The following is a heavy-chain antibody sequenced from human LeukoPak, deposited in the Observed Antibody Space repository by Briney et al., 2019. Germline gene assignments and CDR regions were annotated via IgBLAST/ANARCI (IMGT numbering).Heavy chain of an antibody. J-gene: IGHJ4*02. CDR3: ARQTAMGRSGDY. Sequence: AGESLKISCKASGYSFTSYWIGWVRQMPGKGLEWMGIIDPSDSEARYTPSFQGQVTISVDKPLTTAYLQWNSLKASDTAMYYCARQTAMGRSGDYWGQGTLVTVSS. V-gene: IGHV5-51*01. CDR2: IDPSDSEA. D-gene: IGHD5-18*01. CDR1: GYSFTSYW.